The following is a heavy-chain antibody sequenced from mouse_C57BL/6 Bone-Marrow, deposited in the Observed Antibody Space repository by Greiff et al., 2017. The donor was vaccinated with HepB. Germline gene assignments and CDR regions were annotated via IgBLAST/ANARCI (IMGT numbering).Heavy chain of an antibody. V-gene: IGHV5-17*01. CDR1: GFTFSDYG. Sequence: DVHLVESGGGLVKPGGSLKLSCAASGFTFSDYGMHWVRQAPEKGLEWVAYISSGSSTNYYADTVKGRFTISRDNAKNTLFLQLTRLRSEDTAMYYCATKKYYSNYYWYFDVWGTGTTVTVSS. CDR2: ISSGSSTN. CDR3: ATKKYYSNYYWYFDV. J-gene: IGHJ1*03. D-gene: IGHD2-5*01.